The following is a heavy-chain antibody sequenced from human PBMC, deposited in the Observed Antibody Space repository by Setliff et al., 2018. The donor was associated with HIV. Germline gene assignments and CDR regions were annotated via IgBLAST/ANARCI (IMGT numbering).Heavy chain of an antibody. J-gene: IGHJ4*02. CDR2: IYHSGST. V-gene: IGHV4-38-2*01. Sequence: SETLSLTCAVSGYSISSGYYWGWIRQPPGKGLEWIGSIYHSGSTYYNPSLKGRVTISVDTSKNQFSLKLSSVTAADTAVYYCARMYSGYDWSPAGARTRYFGYWGQGTPVTVSS. CDR1: GYSISSGYY. CDR3: ARMYSGYDWSPAGARTRYFGY. D-gene: IGHD5-12*01.